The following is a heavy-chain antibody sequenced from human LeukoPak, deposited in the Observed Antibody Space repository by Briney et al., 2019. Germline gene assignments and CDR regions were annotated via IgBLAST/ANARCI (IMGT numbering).Heavy chain of an antibody. CDR1: GFTVSSNH. V-gene: IGHV3-53*01. D-gene: IGHD4-17*01. CDR3: ALLYGDQRR. CDR2: IYSDDRI. Sequence: GGSLRLSCAASGFTVSSNHMSWVRQAPGKGLEWVSVIYSDDRIYYADSVKGRFTISRDNSENTLYLQMNSLRADDTAVYYCALLYGDQRRWGQGTLVTVSS. J-gene: IGHJ4*02.